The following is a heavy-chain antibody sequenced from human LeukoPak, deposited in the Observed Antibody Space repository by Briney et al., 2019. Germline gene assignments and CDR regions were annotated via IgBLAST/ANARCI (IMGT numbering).Heavy chain of an antibody. Sequence: ASVKVSCKASGGTFSSYAISWVRQAPGQGLEWMGRIIPILGVANYAQKFQGRVTITADKSTSTAYMELSSLRSEDTAVYYCARDDSGYGANWGQGTLVTVSS. J-gene: IGHJ4*02. V-gene: IGHV1-69*04. CDR3: ARDDSGYGAN. D-gene: IGHD4-17*01. CDR2: IIPILGVA. CDR1: GGTFSSYA.